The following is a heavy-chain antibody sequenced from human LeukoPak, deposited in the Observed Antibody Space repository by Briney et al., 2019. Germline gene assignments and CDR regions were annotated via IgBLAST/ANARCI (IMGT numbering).Heavy chain of an antibody. D-gene: IGHD6-6*01. V-gene: IGHV3-9*01. J-gene: IGHJ4*02. CDR1: GFTFDDYA. Sequence: PGGSLRLSCAASGFTFDDYAMHWVRQAPGKGLEWVSGISWNSGSIGYADSVKGRFTISRDTAKNSLYLQLNSLRAEDTALYYCAKSRYSSSPYYFDYWGQGTLVTVSS. CDR3: AKSRYSSSPYYFDY. CDR2: ISWNSGSI.